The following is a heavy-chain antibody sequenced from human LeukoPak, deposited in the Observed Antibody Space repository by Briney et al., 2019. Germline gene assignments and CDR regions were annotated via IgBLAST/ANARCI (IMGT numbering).Heavy chain of an antibody. CDR3: APEGGGFSSAWYMWDN. CDR1: GFSAANNY. CDR2: IYAGGGT. D-gene: IGHD6-19*01. Sequence: GGSLRPSCAPSGFSAANNYMSWVRPSPGRGLEGVSVIYAGGGTFYSASRKGRFTVSRDDSRNTVHLQMNSLRAHDTAVYYCAPEGGGFSSAWYMWDNWGQGTLVTVSS. V-gene: IGHV3-66*01. J-gene: IGHJ4*02.